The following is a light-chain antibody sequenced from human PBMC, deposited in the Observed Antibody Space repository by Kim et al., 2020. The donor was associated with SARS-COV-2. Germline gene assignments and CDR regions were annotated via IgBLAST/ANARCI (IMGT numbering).Light chain of an antibody. CDR2: DVY. CDR3: SSYASGSTVV. CDR1: YRDIGGYDY. Sequence: GQSITISCTGTYRDIGGYDYVSWYQRHPGKAPKLMIYDVYFRPSGVSNRFSGSKSGITASLTISGLQAEDEADYYCSSYASGSTVVFGGGTQLTVL. V-gene: IGLV2-14*03. J-gene: IGLJ2*01.